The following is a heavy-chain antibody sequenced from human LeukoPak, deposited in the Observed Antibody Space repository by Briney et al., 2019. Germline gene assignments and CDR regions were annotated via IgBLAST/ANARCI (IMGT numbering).Heavy chain of an antibody. Sequence: SVKVSCKASGGTFSSYAISWVRQAPGQGLEWMGRIIPILGIANYAQKFQGRVTITADKSTSTAYMELSSLRSEDTAVYYCAREGPAITMVRGVSRWFDPWGQGTLVTVSS. J-gene: IGHJ5*02. CDR1: GGTFSSYA. V-gene: IGHV1-69*04. CDR3: AREGPAITMVRGVSRWFDP. D-gene: IGHD3-10*01. CDR2: IIPILGIA.